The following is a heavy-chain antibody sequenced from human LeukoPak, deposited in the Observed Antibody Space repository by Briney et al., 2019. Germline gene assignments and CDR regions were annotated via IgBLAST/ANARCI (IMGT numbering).Heavy chain of an antibody. Sequence: GGSLRLSCAASGLTFSSYEMNWVRQAPGKGLEWVANIKQDGSQKHYVDSVKGRFTISRDNSKNLLYLQMNSLGAEDTAVYYCVRGGYSSFDYWGQGTLVTVSS. CDR3: VRGGYSSFDY. V-gene: IGHV3-7*01. D-gene: IGHD3-10*01. CDR2: IKQDGSQK. CDR1: GLTFSSYE. J-gene: IGHJ4*02.